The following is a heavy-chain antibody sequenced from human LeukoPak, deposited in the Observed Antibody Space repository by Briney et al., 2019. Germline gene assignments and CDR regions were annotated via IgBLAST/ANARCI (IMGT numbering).Heavy chain of an antibody. Sequence: GGSLRLSCVASGFTFSSYEMNWVRQAPGKGLEWVSYISSSSTTIYYADPVKGRFTVSRDNAKNSLYLQMNSLRAEDTAVYYCARLRFLQYWGQGTLVTVSS. J-gene: IGHJ4*02. CDR2: ISSSSTTI. CDR1: GFTFSSYE. V-gene: IGHV3-48*03. CDR3: ARLRFLQY. D-gene: IGHD3-3*01.